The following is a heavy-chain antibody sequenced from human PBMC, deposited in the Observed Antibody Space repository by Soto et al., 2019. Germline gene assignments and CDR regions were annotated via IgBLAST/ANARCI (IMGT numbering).Heavy chain of an antibody. J-gene: IGHJ4*02. Sequence: ASVKVSCKASGYTFTGYYMHWVRQAPGQGLEWMGWINPNSGGTNYAQKFQGRVTMTRDTSISTAYMELSRLRSDDTAVYYCARDPPYSSSWDYYFDYWGQGTLVTV. CDR2: INPNSGGT. D-gene: IGHD6-13*01. CDR1: GYTFTGYY. CDR3: ARDPPYSSSWDYYFDY. V-gene: IGHV1-2*02.